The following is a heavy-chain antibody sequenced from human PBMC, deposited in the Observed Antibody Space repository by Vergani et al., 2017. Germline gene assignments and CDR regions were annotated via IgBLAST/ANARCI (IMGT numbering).Heavy chain of an antibody. V-gene: IGHV1-69-2*01. CDR3: ATDDTYYDILNGYANGFDP. J-gene: IGHJ5*02. Sequence: EVQLVQSGAEVKKPGATVKISCKVSGYTFTDYYMPWVQQAPGHGLEWMVLVDPEDGETIYAEKFQCSVTITADTSTDTAYMELSSLRSEDTAVYYCATDDTYYDILNGYANGFDPWGQGTMVTVSS. D-gene: IGHD3-9*01. CDR1: GYTFTDYY. CDR2: VDPEDGET.